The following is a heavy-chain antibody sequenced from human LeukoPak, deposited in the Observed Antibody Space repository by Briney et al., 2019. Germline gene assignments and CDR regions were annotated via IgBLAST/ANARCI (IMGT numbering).Heavy chain of an antibody. Sequence: GGSLRLSCAASGFTFSSYWMSWVRQAPGKGLEWVANIKQDGSEKYYVDSVKGRFTISRDNAKNSLYLQMNSLRAEDTAVYYCAREYCSGGSCYLYYYYYYMDVWGKGTTVTVSS. CDR1: GFTFSSYW. J-gene: IGHJ6*03. CDR2: IKQDGSEK. D-gene: IGHD2-15*01. V-gene: IGHV3-7*01. CDR3: AREYCSGGSCYLYYYYYYMDV.